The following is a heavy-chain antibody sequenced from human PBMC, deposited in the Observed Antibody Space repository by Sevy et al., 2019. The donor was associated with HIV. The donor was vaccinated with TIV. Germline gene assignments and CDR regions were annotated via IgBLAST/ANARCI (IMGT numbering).Heavy chain of an antibody. D-gene: IGHD3-22*01. V-gene: IGHV1-46*01. CDR1: GYTFTSYY. J-gene: IGHJ6*02. CDR3: ARDNEKGKIGDYYDSSGSLHYYYYGMDV. CDR2: INPSGGST. Sequence: ASVKVSCKASGYTFTSYYMHWVRQAPGQGLEWMGIINPSGGSTSYAQKFQGRVTMTRDTSTSTVYMELSSLRSEDTAVYYCARDNEKGKIGDYYDSSGSLHYYYYGMDVWGQGTTVTVSS.